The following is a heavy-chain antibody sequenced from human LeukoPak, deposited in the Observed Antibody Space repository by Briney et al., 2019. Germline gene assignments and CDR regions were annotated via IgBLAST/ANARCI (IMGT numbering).Heavy chain of an antibody. D-gene: IGHD1-7*01. CDR1: GGSISSGGYY. V-gene: IGHV4-31*03. J-gene: IGHJ3*02. Sequence: PSETLSLTCTVSGGSISSGGYYWSWIRQHPGKGLEWIGYIYYSGSTYYNPSLKSRVTMSVDTSKNQFSLKLSSVTAADTAVYYCAREIRTTLAFDIWGQGTMVTVSS. CDR2: IYYSGST. CDR3: AREIRTTLAFDI.